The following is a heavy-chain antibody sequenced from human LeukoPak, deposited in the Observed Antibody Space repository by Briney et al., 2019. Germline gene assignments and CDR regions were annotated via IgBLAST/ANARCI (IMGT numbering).Heavy chain of an antibody. J-gene: IGHJ4*02. V-gene: IGHV4-39*01. D-gene: IGHD4-17*01. CDR3: VLDYGDYAFDY. CDR2: IYYSGNT. CDR1: GGSISSSTYY. Sequence: SETLSLTCTVSGGSISSSTYYWGWIRQSPGKGLEWIGNIYYSGNTYYNPSLKSRVTISVDTSKNQFSLKLSSVTAADTAVYYCVLDYGDYAFDYRGQGTLVTVSS.